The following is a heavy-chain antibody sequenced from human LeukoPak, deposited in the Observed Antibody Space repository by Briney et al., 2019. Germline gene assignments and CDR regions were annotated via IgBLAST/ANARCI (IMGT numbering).Heavy chain of an antibody. Sequence: GGSLRLSCAASGFTFSSYSMNWVRQAPGKGLEWVSYISSSSSTIYYADSVKGRFTISRDNAKNSLYLQMNSLRAEDTAVYYCARAHGYSYGYSLSYYYYYMDVWGKGTTVTVSS. CDR1: GFTFSSYS. V-gene: IGHV3-48*01. CDR2: ISSSSSTI. J-gene: IGHJ6*03. CDR3: ARAHGYSYGYSLSYYYYYMDV. D-gene: IGHD5-18*01.